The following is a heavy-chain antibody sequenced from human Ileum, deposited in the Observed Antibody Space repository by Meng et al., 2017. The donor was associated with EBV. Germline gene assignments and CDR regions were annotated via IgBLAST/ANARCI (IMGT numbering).Heavy chain of an antibody. Sequence: QVQVVQSGAEVKKPGASVKVSGKASGYRFTAFGISWVRQAPGQGPEWMGWITTYNGDTKYAQKFQGRVTMTRETSTNTAYMELTSLRSDDTAVYYCARTYYGSYGFDYWGQGTLVTVSS. CDR3: ARTYYGSYGFDY. J-gene: IGHJ4*02. V-gene: IGHV1-18*01. CDR2: ITTYNGDT. CDR1: GYRFTAFG. D-gene: IGHD3-10*01.